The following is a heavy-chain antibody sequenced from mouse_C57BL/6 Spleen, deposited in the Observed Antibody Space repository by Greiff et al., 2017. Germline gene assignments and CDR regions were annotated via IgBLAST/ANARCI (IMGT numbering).Heavy chain of an antibody. CDR3: ARFTHDGYSYYFDY. V-gene: IGHV7-3*01. J-gene: IGHJ2*01. CDR1: GFTFTDYY. D-gene: IGHD2-3*01. Sequence: EVKLVESGGGLVQPGGSLSLSCAASGFTFTDYYMSWVRQPPGKALEWLGFIRNKANGYTTEYSASVKGRFTISRDNSQSILYLQMNALRAEDSATYYCARFTHDGYSYYFDYWGQGTTLTVSS. CDR2: IRNKANGYTT.